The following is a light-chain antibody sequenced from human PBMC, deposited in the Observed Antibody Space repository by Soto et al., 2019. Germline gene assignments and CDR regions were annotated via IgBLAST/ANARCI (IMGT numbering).Light chain of an antibody. CDR2: AAS. CDR3: QQTYNVPQT. CDR1: QTIRNY. J-gene: IGKJ1*01. V-gene: IGKV1-39*01. Sequence: DLPMTQFPSSLSASVGDRVTITCRASQTIRNYLNWFQQKTGKAPQLLIYAASSLQTGVPSRFSGSVSGAEFNLTISSLQPEDTATYFCQQTYNVPQTYGPGTKVEIK.